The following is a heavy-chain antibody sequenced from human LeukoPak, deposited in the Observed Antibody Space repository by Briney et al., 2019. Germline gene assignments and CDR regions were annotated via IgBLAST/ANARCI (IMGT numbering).Heavy chain of an antibody. J-gene: IGHJ3*02. D-gene: IGHD1-20*01. Sequence: ASVKVSCNASGDTFNSYGLSWVRQAPGQGLEWMGGIIPIFGTTNYAQKFQGRVTITADKSTSTAYMELSSLRSEDTAVYYCARDLDNWKSVDAFDIWGQGTLVTVSS. CDR1: GDTFNSYG. V-gene: IGHV1-69*06. CDR3: ARDLDNWKSVDAFDI. CDR2: IIPIFGTT.